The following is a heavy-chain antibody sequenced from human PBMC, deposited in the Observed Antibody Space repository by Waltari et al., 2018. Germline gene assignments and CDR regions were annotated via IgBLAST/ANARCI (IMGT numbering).Heavy chain of an antibody. Sequence: EEQLLESGGALIQPGGSLRLSCAASGFTFTDYAMDWVRQVPGKGLDGGSAILRNGATTYYAASVKGRFTISRDNSKNTLYLQMNSLTAEDTAVYYCAKRTYGPFDSWGHGTLVTVSS. CDR2: ILRNGATT. V-gene: IGHV3-23*01. CDR1: GFTFTDYA. J-gene: IGHJ4*01. D-gene: IGHD3-10*01. CDR3: AKRTYGPFDS.